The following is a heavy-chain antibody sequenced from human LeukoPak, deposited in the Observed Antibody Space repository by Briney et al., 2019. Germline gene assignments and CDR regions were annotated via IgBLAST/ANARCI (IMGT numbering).Heavy chain of an antibody. CDR1: GGSISSSSYY. J-gene: IGHJ4*02. D-gene: IGHD6-19*01. V-gene: IGHV4-39*01. Sequence: MPSETLSLTCTVPGGSISSSSYYWGWIRQPPGKGLEWIGSIYYSGSTYYNPSLKSRVTISVDTSKNQFSLKLSSVTAADTAVYYCARLGWRRPTTGYSSGWDYFDYWGQGTLVTVSS. CDR3: ARLGWRRPTTGYSSGWDYFDY. CDR2: IYYSGST.